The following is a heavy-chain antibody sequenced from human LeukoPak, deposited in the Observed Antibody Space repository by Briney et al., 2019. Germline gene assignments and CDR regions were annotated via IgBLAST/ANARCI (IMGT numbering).Heavy chain of an antibody. D-gene: IGHD2-8*01. CDR2: ISSRSAAI. Sequence: RGSLRLSCAASGFTFSSYSMNWVRQAPGKGLEWVSSISSRSAAIYYADSVKGRFTISRDNAKNSLYLQMDSLRAEDTAVYYCAGRSCSNGVCSFDYWGQGTLVTVSS. V-gene: IGHV3-21*01. CDR3: AGRSCSNGVCSFDY. CDR1: GFTFSSYS. J-gene: IGHJ4*02.